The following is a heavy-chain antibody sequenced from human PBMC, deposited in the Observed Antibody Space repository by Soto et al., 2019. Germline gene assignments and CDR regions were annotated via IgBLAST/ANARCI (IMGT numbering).Heavy chain of an antibody. V-gene: IGHV1-2*02. CDR3: ARDPSIAARRVYYYYGMDV. CDR1: GYTFTGYY. J-gene: IGHJ6*02. Sequence: GASGKVSCKASGYTFTGYYMHWVRQAPGQGLEWMGWINPNSGGTNYAQKFQGRVTMTRDTSISTAYMELSRLRSDDTAVYYCARDPSIAARRVYYYYGMDVWGQGTTVTVSS. D-gene: IGHD6-6*01. CDR2: INPNSGGT.